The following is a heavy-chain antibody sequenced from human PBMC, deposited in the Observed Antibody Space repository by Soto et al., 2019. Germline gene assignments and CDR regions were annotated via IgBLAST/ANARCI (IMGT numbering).Heavy chain of an antibody. CDR3: ARAPGRITMVRGPGYYGMDV. V-gene: IGHV1-69*02. D-gene: IGHD3-10*01. CDR2: IIPILGIA. J-gene: IGHJ6*02. CDR1: GGTFSSYT. Sequence: QVQLVQSGAEVKKPGSSVKVSCKASGGTFSSYTISWVRQAPGQGLEWMGRIIPILGIANYAQKFQGRVTTTADKCTSTADRELSSLRSEDTAVYYCARAPGRITMVRGPGYYGMDVWGQGTTVTVSS.